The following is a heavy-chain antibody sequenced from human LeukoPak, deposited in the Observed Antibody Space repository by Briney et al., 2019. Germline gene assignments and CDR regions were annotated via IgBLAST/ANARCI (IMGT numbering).Heavy chain of an antibody. J-gene: IGHJ4*02. Sequence: GGSLRLSCAASGFTFSSYGMHWVRQAPGKGLEWVALISYDGSNKYYADSVKGRFTISRDSSKNTLYLQMNSLRAEDTAVYYCAKDLHYYDSSGILDYWGQGTLVTVSS. CDR2: ISYDGSNK. V-gene: IGHV3-30*18. D-gene: IGHD3-22*01. CDR1: GFTFSSYG. CDR3: AKDLHYYDSSGILDY.